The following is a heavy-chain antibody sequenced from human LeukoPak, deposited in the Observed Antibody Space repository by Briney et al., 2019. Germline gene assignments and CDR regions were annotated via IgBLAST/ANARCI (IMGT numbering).Heavy chain of an antibody. D-gene: IGHD3-22*01. V-gene: IGHV3-30*02. CDR3: AKGRPRIVVGSNWFDP. CDR1: GFSFSSYE. J-gene: IGHJ5*02. CDR2: IRYDGSNK. Sequence: GGSLRLSCAASGFSFSSYEMNWVRQAPGKGLEWVAFIRYDGSNKYYADSVKGRFTISRDNSKNTLYLQMNSLRAEDTAVYYCAKGRPRIVVGSNWFDPWGQGTLVTVSS.